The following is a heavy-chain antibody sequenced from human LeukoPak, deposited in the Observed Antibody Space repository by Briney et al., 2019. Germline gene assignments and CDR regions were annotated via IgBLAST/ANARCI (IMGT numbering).Heavy chain of an antibody. V-gene: IGHV3-30*04. J-gene: IGHJ4*02. CDR3: ARPPPTSSGWYFAY. CDR1: GFTFSSYA. Sequence: GGSLGLSCASSGFTFSSYAMHGVRQAPGKGLEGVAVISYDGSNKYYADSVKGRFTISRDNSKNTLYLQMNSLRAEDTAVYYCARPPPTSSGWYFAYWGQGTLVTVSS. D-gene: IGHD6-19*01. CDR2: ISYDGSNK.